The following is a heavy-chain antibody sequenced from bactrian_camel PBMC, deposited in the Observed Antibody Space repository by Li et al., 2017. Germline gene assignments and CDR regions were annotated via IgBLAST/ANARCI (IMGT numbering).Heavy chain of an antibody. Sequence: HVQLVESGGGSVQAGGSLRLSCAAHRPTWSSCDLGWYLQAPGKGRELVATLAGVADSVKGRFTISQDNAKNTLYLQLNSLKSEDTGLYCCATCDSWSFAYWGQGTQVTVS. D-gene: IGHD6*01. CDR1: RPTWSSCD. V-gene: IGHV3S55*01. J-gene: IGHJ6*01. CDR2: LA. CDR3: ATCDSWSFAY.